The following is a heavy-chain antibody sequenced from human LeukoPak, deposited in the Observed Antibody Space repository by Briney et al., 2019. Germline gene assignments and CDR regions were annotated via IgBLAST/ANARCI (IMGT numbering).Heavy chain of an antibody. J-gene: IGHJ3*02. D-gene: IGHD1-7*01. Sequence: GRSLRLSCAASGFTFNTYTMNWVRQAPGKGLEWVSSITASSTAIYSADSVKGRFTISRDNAKNSLYLQMNSLRAEDTAVYYCARDSGNYLDAFDIWAQGTMVTVSS. CDR2: ITASSTAI. CDR3: ARDSGNYLDAFDI. CDR1: GFTFNTYT. V-gene: IGHV3-21*01.